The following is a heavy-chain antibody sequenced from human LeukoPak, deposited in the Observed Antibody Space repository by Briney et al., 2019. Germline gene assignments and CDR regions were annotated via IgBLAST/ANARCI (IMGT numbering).Heavy chain of an antibody. CDR3: AKDLYDSSGYYYLFDY. D-gene: IGHD3-22*01. J-gene: IGHJ4*02. CDR2: ISGSGGST. Sequence: GGSLRLSCAASGFTFSSYAMSWVRQAPGKGLEWVSAISGSGGSTYYADSVKGRFTISRDNSKNTLYLQMNSLRAEVTAVYYCAKDLYDSSGYYYLFDYWGQGTLVTVSS. CDR1: GFTFSSYA. V-gene: IGHV3-23*01.